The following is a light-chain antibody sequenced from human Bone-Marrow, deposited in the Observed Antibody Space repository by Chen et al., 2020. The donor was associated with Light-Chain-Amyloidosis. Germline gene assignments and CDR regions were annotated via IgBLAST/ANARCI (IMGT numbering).Light chain of an antibody. CDR1: QSGLFSANNKNY. Sequence: DIVMTQSPDSLAVSMGERATINCKSSQSGLFSANNKNYLSWYQQKPGQPPKLQIYWASTRESGFPERFIGRVSVTDFTLTIITLQAEDVAVYYCQQYHTTASTFGQGTMLSIK. CDR2: WAS. J-gene: IGKJ2*01. CDR3: QQYHTTAST. V-gene: IGKV4-1*01.